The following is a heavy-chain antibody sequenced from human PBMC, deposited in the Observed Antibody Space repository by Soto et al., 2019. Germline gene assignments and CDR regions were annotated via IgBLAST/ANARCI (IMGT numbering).Heavy chain of an antibody. Sequence: QVQLQESGPGLVKPSETLSLTCTVSGASLNSDYWSWIRQSPGKGLEWIGYIYHMGGTDYNPSLKSRVTTSIDKSKNQFSLNLRSVTAADTAVYFCAGFTYISGFNWFDPWGQGTQVTVSS. J-gene: IGHJ5*02. CDR3: AGFTYISGFNWFDP. V-gene: IGHV4-59*03. D-gene: IGHD5-12*01. CDR1: GASLNSDY. CDR2: IYHMGGT.